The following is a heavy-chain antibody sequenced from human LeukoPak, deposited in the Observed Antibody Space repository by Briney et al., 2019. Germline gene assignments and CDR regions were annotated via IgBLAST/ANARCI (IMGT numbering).Heavy chain of an antibody. J-gene: IGHJ4*02. CDR1: GGSISSSNSY. CDR2: LSYSGST. V-gene: IGHV4-39*01. CDR3: ARHIQGANVCDY. D-gene: IGHD2-21*01. Sequence: SETLSLTCTVSGGSISSSNSYWRWIPQPPGKGLEWIGTLSYSGSTYYNPSLKSRITISVDTSKSQFSLRLSSVTAADTALYYCARHIQGANVCDYWGQGTLVTVPS.